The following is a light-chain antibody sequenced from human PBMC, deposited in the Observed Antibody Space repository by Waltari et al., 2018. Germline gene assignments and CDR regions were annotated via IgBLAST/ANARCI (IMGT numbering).Light chain of an antibody. J-gene: IGKJ4*01. CDR3: QQYFGTPRT. Sequence: DIALTHSFDSLSVSLGVGSTINFKLNQSIFYSSNNKNYLTWYQHKPGQPPKLLIYWASTRESGVPDRFSGGGSGTDFTLTISSLQAEDVAIYYCQQYFGTPRTFGGGTRVEIK. CDR1: QSIFYSSNNKNY. CDR2: WAS. V-gene: IGKV4-1*01.